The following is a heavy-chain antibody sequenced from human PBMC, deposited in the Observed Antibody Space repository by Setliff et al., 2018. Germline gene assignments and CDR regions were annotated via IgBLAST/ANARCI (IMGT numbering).Heavy chain of an antibody. D-gene: IGHD3-3*01. V-gene: IGHV1-69*05. J-gene: IGHJ3*02. CDR3: ARDRFYNSWSGTSITAPHDAFDI. Sequence: SVKVSCKASGATFSSYGISWVRQAPGQGLEWMAGTIPIFGTTEYAQKFQGRVTMTSDTSTNTVYLEVSSLRSEDTAVYFCARDRFYNSWSGTSITAPHDAFDIWGQGTMVTVSS. CDR2: TIPIFGTT. CDR1: GATFSSYG.